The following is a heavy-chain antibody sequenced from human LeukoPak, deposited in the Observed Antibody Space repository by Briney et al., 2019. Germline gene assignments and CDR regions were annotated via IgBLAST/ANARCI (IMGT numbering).Heavy chain of an antibody. Sequence: ASVKVSCKASGYTFTSYGINWVRQAPGQGLEWMGWISTYNGNTNYAQKLQGRVTMTTDTSTSTVYMELRSLRSDDTAVYYCARGYCSSTSCYTATAWFDPWGQGTLVTVSS. J-gene: IGHJ5*02. V-gene: IGHV1-18*01. D-gene: IGHD2-2*02. CDR1: GYTFTSYG. CDR2: ISTYNGNT. CDR3: ARGYCSSTSCYTATAWFDP.